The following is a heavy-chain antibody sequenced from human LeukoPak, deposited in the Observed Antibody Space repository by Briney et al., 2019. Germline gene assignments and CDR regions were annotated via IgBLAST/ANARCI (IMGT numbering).Heavy chain of an antibody. J-gene: IGHJ4*02. CDR3: AIMITFGGVTDIDY. Sequence: ASVKVSCKASGYTFTGYYMHWVRQAPGQGLEWMGWINPNSGGTNYAQKFQGRVTMTRDTSISTAYMELSRLRSDDTAVYYCAIMITFGGVTDIDYWGQGTLVTVSS. CDR1: GYTFTGYY. CDR2: INPNSGGT. D-gene: IGHD3-16*01. V-gene: IGHV1-2*02.